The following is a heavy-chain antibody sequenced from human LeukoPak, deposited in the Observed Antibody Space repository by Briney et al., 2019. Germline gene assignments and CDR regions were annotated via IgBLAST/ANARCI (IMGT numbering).Heavy chain of an antibody. Sequence: GGSLRLSCAASGFTFSNAWMSWVRQAPGKGLEWVGRIKGKTDGGTTDYAAPVKGRFTISRDDSKNTLYLQMNSLRAEDTAVYYCARDQRLPVTDAFDIWGQGTMVTVSS. V-gene: IGHV3-15*01. D-gene: IGHD6-25*01. CDR1: GFTFSNAW. CDR2: IKGKTDGGTT. CDR3: ARDQRLPVTDAFDI. J-gene: IGHJ3*02.